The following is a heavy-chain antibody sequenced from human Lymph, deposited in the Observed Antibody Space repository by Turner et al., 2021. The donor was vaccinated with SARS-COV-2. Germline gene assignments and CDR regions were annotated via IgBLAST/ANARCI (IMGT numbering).Heavy chain of an antibody. V-gene: IGHV1-24*01. D-gene: IGHD2-15*01. CDR1: GYTLTASS. Sequence: QVELVQYGAEVKKPGASVKVSGKVSGYTLTASSMPWVRQAPGTGREWMVGFGPEDGEIIDAQKFQCRVTMAEDTSTDTAHMERISLRSKDTAEYYCATVRCTGSSCYYYGMDVWGQGTTVAVSS. CDR2: FGPEDGEI. J-gene: IGHJ6*02. CDR3: ATVRCTGSSCYYYGMDV.